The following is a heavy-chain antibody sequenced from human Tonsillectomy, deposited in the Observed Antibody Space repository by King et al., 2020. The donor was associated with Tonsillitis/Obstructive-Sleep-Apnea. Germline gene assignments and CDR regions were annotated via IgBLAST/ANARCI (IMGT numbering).Heavy chain of an antibody. D-gene: IGHD4-17*01. CDR1: GFLFSRYA. V-gene: IGHV3-30*04. J-gene: IGHJ3*02. CDR3: VSSLYGDYVQGAFDI. Sequence: VQLVESGGGVVQPGRSLRLSCAASGFLFSRYAVHWVRQAPGNGLEWLAVISYDGSNKYYADSVKGRFTISRDNSKNTLYLQMNSLRAEDTAVFYCVSSLYGDYVQGAFDIRGQGTMVTVSS. CDR2: ISYDGSNK.